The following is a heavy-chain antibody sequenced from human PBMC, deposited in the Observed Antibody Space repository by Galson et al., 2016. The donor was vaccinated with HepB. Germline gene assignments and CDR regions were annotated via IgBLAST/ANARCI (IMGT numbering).Heavy chain of an antibody. Sequence: LSLTCTVSGGSVSSSSYHWSWIRQPPGKGLKWIGYVYYSGSTKNSPSLKSRVAISVDTSKNQFSLKLTSVTAADTAVYYCARVIGVAVTGAGYWFDPWGQGTLVTVSS. CDR1: GGSVSSSSYH. CDR3: ARVIGVAVTGAGYWFDP. J-gene: IGHJ5*02. D-gene: IGHD6-19*01. V-gene: IGHV4-61*01. CDR2: VYYSGST.